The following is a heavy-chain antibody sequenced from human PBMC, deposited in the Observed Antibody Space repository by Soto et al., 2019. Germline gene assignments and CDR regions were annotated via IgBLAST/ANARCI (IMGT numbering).Heavy chain of an antibody. D-gene: IGHD6-13*01. Sequence: QVQLVQSGPEVRKPGASVKVSCKASGYIFSRYGISWVRQAPGQGLEWMAWISGYNGNTKFGERVQGRVHVTTDTSTSTAYMELRSLRSDATALYYCAREAAAERNYYGLDVWGQGTTVIVSS. V-gene: IGHV1-18*04. J-gene: IGHJ6*02. CDR2: ISGYNGNT. CDR1: GYIFSRYG. CDR3: AREAAAERNYYGLDV.